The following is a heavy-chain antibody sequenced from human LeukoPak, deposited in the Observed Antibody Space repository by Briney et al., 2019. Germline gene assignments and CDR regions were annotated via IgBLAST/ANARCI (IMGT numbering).Heavy chain of an antibody. Sequence: PGGSLRLSCAASGFTFSSYAMSWVRQAPGKGLEWVSGISGSGGTTYYADSVKGRFTISRDNSKNTLYLQMNSLRAEDTAVYYCAKTRLDYEYCSGGSCYLFDYWGQGTLVTVSS. CDR2: ISGSGGTT. D-gene: IGHD2-15*01. CDR3: AKTRLDYEYCSGGSCYLFDY. CDR1: GFTFSSYA. J-gene: IGHJ4*02. V-gene: IGHV3-23*01.